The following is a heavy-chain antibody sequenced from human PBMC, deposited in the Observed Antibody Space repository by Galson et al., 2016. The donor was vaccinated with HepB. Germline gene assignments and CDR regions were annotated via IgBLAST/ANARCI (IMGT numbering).Heavy chain of an antibody. D-gene: IGHD3-3*01. Sequence: SVKVSCKASRYTFTNYYIHWVRQSPGQGLEWMGMISAHGGTTTYAQNFQGRIKVTRDTATSAVFMDLSSRGSNDTAVYFCARGGDFWKGESRSHFDFWGQGTLVTVSS. V-gene: IGHV1-46*01. CDR3: ARGGDFWKGESRSHFDF. CDR1: RYTFTNYY. CDR2: ISAHGGTT. J-gene: IGHJ4*02.